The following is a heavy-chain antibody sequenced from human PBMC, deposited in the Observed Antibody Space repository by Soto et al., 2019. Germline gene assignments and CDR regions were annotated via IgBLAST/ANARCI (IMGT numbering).Heavy chain of an antibody. J-gene: IGHJ4*02. Sequence: QVQLQQWGAGLLKPSETLSLTCAVYGGSFSGYYWSWIRQPPGKGLEWIGEINHSGSTNYNPSLKSRVTISVDTSKNQFSLKLSSVTAADTAVYYCARGRGGGRFDYWGQGTLVTVSS. D-gene: IGHD3-16*01. V-gene: IGHV4-34*01. CDR3: ARGRGGGRFDY. CDR1: GGSFSGYY. CDR2: INHSGST.